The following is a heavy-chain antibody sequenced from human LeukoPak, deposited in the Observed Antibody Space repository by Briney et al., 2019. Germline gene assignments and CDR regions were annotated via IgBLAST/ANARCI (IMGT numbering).Heavy chain of an antibody. CDR3: AKYYSGSPWYFDY. V-gene: IGHV3-23*01. J-gene: IGHJ4*02. D-gene: IGHD1-26*01. CDR1: GFTFSNYA. Sequence: GRSLRLSCAASGFTFSNYAMSWVRQAPGKGLEWVSSITGSGGSTYYADSVKGRFTISRDTSKNTLYLQMNSLRAEDTAVYYCAKYYSGSPWYFDYWGQGTLVTVSS. CDR2: ITGSGGST.